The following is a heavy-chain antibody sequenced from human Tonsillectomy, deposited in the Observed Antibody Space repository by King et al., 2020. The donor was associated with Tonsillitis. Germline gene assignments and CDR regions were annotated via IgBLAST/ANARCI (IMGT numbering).Heavy chain of an antibody. D-gene: IGHD5-24*01. CDR1: GFTFSSYD. J-gene: IGHJ3*02. CDR3: ARDWEMATISSPYDAFDI. CDR2: IWYDGTNK. V-gene: IGHV3-33*08. Sequence: VQLVESGGGVVQPGRSLRLSCAASGFTFSSYDMHWVRQAPGKGLEWVAVIWYDGTNKYYADSVKGRFTISRDISKNTLFLQINSLRGEDTAVYYCARDWEMATISSPYDAFDIWGQGTMVTVSS.